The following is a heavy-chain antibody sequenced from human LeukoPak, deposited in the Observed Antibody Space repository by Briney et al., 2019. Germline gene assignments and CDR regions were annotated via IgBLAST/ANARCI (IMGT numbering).Heavy chain of an antibody. CDR2: VSYDGSKK. CDR3: AKEVARITFFDY. D-gene: IGHD5-24*01. V-gene: IGHV3-30*04. Sequence: GGSLRLSCTASGFTFSSYTMTWVRQAPGKELEWVAVVSYDGSKKYYADSVKGRFTISRDNSKNTLYLQMNSLRPEDTAVYYCAKEVARITFFDYWGQGTLVTVSS. J-gene: IGHJ4*02. CDR1: GFTFSSYT.